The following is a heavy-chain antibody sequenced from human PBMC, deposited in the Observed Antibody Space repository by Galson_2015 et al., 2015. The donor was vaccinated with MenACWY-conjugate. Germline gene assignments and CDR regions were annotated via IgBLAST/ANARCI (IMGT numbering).Heavy chain of an antibody. CDR3: ASPKIVVVNYYYYYGMDV. D-gene: IGHD3-22*01. CDR1: GGTFSSYA. Sequence: SVKVSCKASGGTFSSYAISWVRQAPGQGLEWMGRIIPILGIANYAQKFQGRVTITADESTSTAYMELSSLRSEDTAVYYCASPKIVVVNYYYYYGMDVWGQGTTVTVSS. V-gene: IGHV1-69*04. J-gene: IGHJ6*02. CDR2: IIPILGIA.